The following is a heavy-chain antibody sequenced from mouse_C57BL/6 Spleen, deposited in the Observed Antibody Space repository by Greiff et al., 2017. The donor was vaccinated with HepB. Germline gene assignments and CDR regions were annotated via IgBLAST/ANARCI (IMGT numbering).Heavy chain of an antibody. CDR3: ARGDWERGFDY. V-gene: IGHV5-4*01. CDR1: GFTFSSYA. D-gene: IGHD4-1*01. CDR2: ISDGGSYT. J-gene: IGHJ2*01. Sequence: EVQGVESGGGLVKPGGSLKLSCAASGFTFSSYAMSWVRQTPEKRLEWVATISDGGSYTYYPDNVKGRFTISRDNAKNNLYLQMSHLKSEDTAMYYCARGDWERGFDYWGQGTTLTVSS.